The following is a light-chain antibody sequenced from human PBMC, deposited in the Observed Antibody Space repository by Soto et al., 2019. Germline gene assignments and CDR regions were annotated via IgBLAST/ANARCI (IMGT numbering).Light chain of an antibody. CDR3: MQSLQTPIT. V-gene: IGKV1-33*01. CDR1: QHISNY. CDR2: DAS. J-gene: IGKJ5*01. Sequence: DIQMTQSPSSLTTSEGDRVPITCQASQHISNYLNWYQQKPGKAPKLLIYDASNLETGVPSRFSGSGSGTDFTLTISRVEAEDFGVYYCMQSLQTPITFGQGTRLEIK.